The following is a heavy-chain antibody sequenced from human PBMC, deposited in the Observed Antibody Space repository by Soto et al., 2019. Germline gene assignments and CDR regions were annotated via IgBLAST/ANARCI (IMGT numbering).Heavy chain of an antibody. CDR1: GCTFTNYD. Sequence: ASVKVSCKASGCTFTNYDINWVRQAPGQGLEWMGWMNPNSGNTGYAQKFQGRVTMTRDTSIRTAYMELSSLRSEDTAMYYCARADAAYYGMDVGGQGTTVTVSS. CDR2: MNPNSGNT. V-gene: IGHV1-8*01. J-gene: IGHJ6*02. CDR3: ARADAAYYGMDV.